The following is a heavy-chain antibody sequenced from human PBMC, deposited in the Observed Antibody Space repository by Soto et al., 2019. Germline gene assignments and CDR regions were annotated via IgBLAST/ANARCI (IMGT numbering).Heavy chain of an antibody. D-gene: IGHD3-10*01. CDR3: ALLWFGETYYGMDV. V-gene: IGHV3-21*01. CDR1: GFTFSSYS. CDR2: ISSSSSYI. J-gene: IGHJ6*02. Sequence: GGSLRLSCAASGFTFSSYSMNWVRQAPGKGLEWVSSISSSSSYIYYADSVKGRFTISRDNAKNSLYLQMNSLRAEDTAVYYCALLWFGETYYGMDVWGQGTTVTVSS.